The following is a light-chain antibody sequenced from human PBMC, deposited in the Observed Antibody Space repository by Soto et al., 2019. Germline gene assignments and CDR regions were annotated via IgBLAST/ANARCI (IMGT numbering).Light chain of an antibody. Sequence: EIVLTQSPVTLSLSPGERATLSCRASQSISWSLAWYQQRPGQAPRLLIYDTSNRAPGIPARFRGSGSGTDFPPTISSLEPEDFAVYYCQHRSGWSTFGQGTKLDIK. CDR1: QSISWS. CDR2: DTS. CDR3: QHRSGWST. V-gene: IGKV3-11*01. J-gene: IGKJ2*01.